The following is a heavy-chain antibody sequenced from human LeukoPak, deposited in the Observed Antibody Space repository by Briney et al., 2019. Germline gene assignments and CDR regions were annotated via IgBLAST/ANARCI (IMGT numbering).Heavy chain of an antibody. Sequence: PGGSLRLSCAASGSTFDDYAMHWVRQAPGKGLEWVSGISWNSGSIGYADSVKGRFTISRDNAKNSLYLQMNSLRAEDTALYYCAKDMGYDSSGYYDYWGQGTLVTVSS. V-gene: IGHV3-9*01. D-gene: IGHD3-22*01. CDR3: AKDMGYDSSGYYDY. CDR2: ISWNSGSI. J-gene: IGHJ4*02. CDR1: GSTFDDYA.